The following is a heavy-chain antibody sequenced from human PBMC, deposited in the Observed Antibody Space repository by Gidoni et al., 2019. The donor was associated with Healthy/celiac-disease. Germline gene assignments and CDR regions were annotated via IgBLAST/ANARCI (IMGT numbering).Heavy chain of an antibody. Sequence: QVQLVQSGAEVKQPGFSVTVSCMASGGTFSSDAISWVRQAPGHGLEWMGGSLPIFGTANYAQKLQGRVTITADESTSTAYMELSSLRSEDTAVYYWARESRVTAMAFDYWGQGTLVTVSS. D-gene: IGHD5-18*01. CDR2: SLPIFGTA. V-gene: IGHV1-69*01. J-gene: IGHJ4*02. CDR3: ARESRVTAMAFDY. CDR1: GGTFSSDA.